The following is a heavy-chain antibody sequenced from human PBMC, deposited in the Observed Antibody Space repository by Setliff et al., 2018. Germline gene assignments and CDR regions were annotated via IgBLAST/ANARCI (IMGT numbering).Heavy chain of an antibody. Sequence: SETLSLTCTVSGGSISSHYWSWIRQPPGKGLEWIGYIYYSGSTNYNPSLKSRVTISVDTSKNQFSLRLSSVTAADTAVYYCTRDQDLRWCKAGTGCYYNYYGLDAWGQGTTVTVSS. CDR3: TRDQDLRWCKAGTGCYYNYYGLDA. J-gene: IGHJ6*02. CDR1: GGSISSHY. V-gene: IGHV4-59*11. CDR2: IYYSGST. D-gene: IGHD2-21*01.